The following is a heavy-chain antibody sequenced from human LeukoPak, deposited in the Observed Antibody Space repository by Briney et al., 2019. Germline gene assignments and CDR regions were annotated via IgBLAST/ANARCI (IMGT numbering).Heavy chain of an antibody. CDR2: ISGSGGST. CDR3: AKDGLPYYHDSSGYYLDY. Sequence: GGSLRLSCAASGFTFSSYAMSWVRQAPGKGLEWVSAISGSGGSTYYADSVKGRFTISRDNSKNTLYLQMNSLRAEDTAVYYCAKDGLPYYHDSSGYYLDYWGQGTLVTVSS. J-gene: IGHJ4*02. CDR1: GFTFSSYA. D-gene: IGHD3-22*01. V-gene: IGHV3-23*01.